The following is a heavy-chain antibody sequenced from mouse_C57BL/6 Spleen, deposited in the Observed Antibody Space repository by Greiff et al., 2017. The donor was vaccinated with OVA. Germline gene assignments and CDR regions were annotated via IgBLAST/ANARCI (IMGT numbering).Heavy chain of an antibody. CDR3: ARFTTTVVDWYFDV. J-gene: IGHJ1*03. D-gene: IGHD1-1*01. V-gene: IGHV1-81*01. Sequence: VQLVESGAELARPGASVKLSCKASGYTFTSYGISWVKQRTGQGLEWIGEIYPRSGNTYYNEKFKGKAILTADKSSSTAYMELRSLTSEDSAVYFCARFTTTVVDWYFDVWGTGTTVTVSS. CDR2: IYPRSGNT. CDR1: GYTFTSYG.